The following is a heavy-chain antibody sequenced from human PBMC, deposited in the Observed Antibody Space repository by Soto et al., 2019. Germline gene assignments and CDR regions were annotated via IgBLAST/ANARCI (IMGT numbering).Heavy chain of an antibody. J-gene: IGHJ5*02. CDR1: GGTFSSYA. CDR2: IIPIFGTT. D-gene: IGHD3-22*01. V-gene: IGHV1-69*06. CDR3: ARDRTDSGYYTNWLDP. Sequence: SVKVSCKASGGTFSSYAISWVRQAPGQGLEWVGRIIPIFGTTNYAQNLQGRVTISADKSTLTSYMELHSLTSDDTALYYCARDRTDSGYYTNWLDPWGQGTQVTVSS.